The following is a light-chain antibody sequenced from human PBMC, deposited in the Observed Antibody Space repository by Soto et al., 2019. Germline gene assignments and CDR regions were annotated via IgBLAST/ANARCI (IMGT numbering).Light chain of an antibody. CDR1: QSVTTN. Sequence: EVLMTRSPSTLSVSPGERATLSCRASQSVTTNMAWYQQKPGQAPRLLIYGASTSATGIPARFSGSGSGTDFTLTISSLQSEDFAVYYCQQYNNWHPLTFGQGTKVDIK. CDR3: QQYNNWHPLT. J-gene: IGKJ1*01. CDR2: GAS. V-gene: IGKV3-15*01.